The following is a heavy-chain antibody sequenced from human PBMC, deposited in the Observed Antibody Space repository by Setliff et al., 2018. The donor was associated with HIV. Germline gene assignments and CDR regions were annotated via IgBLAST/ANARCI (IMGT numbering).Heavy chain of an antibody. J-gene: IGHJ6*02. Sequence: ASVKVSCKASGYTFTGYYMHWVRQAPGQGLEWMGWINPNSGGTNYAQKFQGRVTMTRDTSISTAYMELSRLRSDDTAVYYCARVPYLEQLTYYYYYGMDVRGQGTTVTGS. CDR3: ARVPYLEQLTYYYYYGMDV. CDR2: INPNSGGT. D-gene: IGHD6-13*01. CDR1: GYTFTGYY. V-gene: IGHV1-2*02.